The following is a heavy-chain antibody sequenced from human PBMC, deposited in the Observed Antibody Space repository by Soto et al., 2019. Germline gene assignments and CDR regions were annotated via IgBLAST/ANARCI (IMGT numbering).Heavy chain of an antibody. CDR2: ISPNSGST. CDR3: ARDIVVAPTARGWFDP. Sequence: GASVKVSCKASGYTLTRYCIHWVRQAPGQGLEWMGIISPNSGSTSYAQKFQDRVTMTRDTSTSTVYMELSSLRSEDTAVYYCARDIVVAPTARGWFDPWGQGTLVTVSS. CDR1: GYTLTRYC. D-gene: IGHD2-2*01. V-gene: IGHV1-46*01. J-gene: IGHJ5*02.